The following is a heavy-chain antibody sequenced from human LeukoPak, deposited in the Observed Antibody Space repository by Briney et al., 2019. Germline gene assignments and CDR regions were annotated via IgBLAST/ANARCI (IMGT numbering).Heavy chain of an antibody. CDR1: GFTFSSYG. D-gene: IGHD3-16*01. V-gene: IGHV3-21*01. J-gene: IGHJ4*02. Sequence: PGGSLRLSCAASGFTFSSYGMNWVRQAPGKGLEWVSSISSSSSYIYYADSVKGRFTISRDNAKNSLYLQMNSLRAEDTAVYYCARDVGRSYDLDYWGQGTLVTVSS. CDR3: ARDVGRSYDLDY. CDR2: ISSSSSYI.